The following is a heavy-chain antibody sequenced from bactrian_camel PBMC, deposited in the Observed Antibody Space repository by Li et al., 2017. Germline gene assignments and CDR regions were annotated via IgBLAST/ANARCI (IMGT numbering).Heavy chain of an antibody. CDR2: IHSGGRRT. CDR1: GFTFSTYA. D-gene: IGHD5*01. V-gene: IGHV3S40*01. Sequence: VQLVESGGGLVQPGGSLRLSCVASGFTFSTYAVSWVRQAPGKGLEWISSIHSGGRRTYYADSVKGRFTISRDDAKNTVYLQLNSLKIEDTSMYYCTKGTGWGPGFAYWGQGTQVTVS. J-gene: IGHJ6*01. CDR3: TKGTGWGPGFAY.